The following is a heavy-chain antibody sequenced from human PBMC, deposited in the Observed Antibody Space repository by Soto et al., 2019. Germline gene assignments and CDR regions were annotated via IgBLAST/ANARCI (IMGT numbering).Heavy chain of an antibody. J-gene: IGHJ4*02. CDR3: AMSPTVVKVPLDY. CDR1: GFSFSSYA. V-gene: IGHV3-23*01. Sequence: GGSLRLSCAASGFSFSSYAMSLVRQASGKGLEWVSAISGSGGSTYYADSVKGRFTISRDNSKNTLYLQMNSLRAEDTAVYYCAMSPTVVKVPLDYWGQGTLVTVSS. CDR2: ISGSGGST. D-gene: IGHD4-17*01.